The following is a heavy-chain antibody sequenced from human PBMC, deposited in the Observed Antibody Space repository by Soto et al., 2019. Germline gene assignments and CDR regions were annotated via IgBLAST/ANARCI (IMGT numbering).Heavy chain of an antibody. J-gene: IGHJ5*02. D-gene: IGHD5-12*01. CDR2: IRHIVGTA. V-gene: IGHV1-69*13. CDR3: ARDFSEMATIPVNPHKWFDP. Sequence: ASVKVSCKSTRGTVISYVILRVGQAHGQGGEGLGGIRHIVGTANDAKKAKGSVTVTADDSTSKAYREVTCLRSEDTAMYYCARDFSEMATIPVNPHKWFDPWGQGTLVTVSS. CDR1: RGTVISYV.